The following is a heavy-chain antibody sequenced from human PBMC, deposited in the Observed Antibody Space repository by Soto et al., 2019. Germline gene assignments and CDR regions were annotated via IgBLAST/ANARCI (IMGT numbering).Heavy chain of an antibody. J-gene: IGHJ4*02. V-gene: IGHV3-7*01. CDR2: IKHDGSET. CDR1: GFTFSDFW. CDR3: ARGGSWGPDF. D-gene: IGHD2-15*01. Sequence: EVQVVESGGDLVQPGGSLRLSCVVSGFTFSDFWMSWVCQAPGKGLDWVANIKHDGSETYYVGSVEGRFTISRDNTKDSLYLQMNSLRAEDTAVYYCARGGSWGPDFWGQGTLVTVSS.